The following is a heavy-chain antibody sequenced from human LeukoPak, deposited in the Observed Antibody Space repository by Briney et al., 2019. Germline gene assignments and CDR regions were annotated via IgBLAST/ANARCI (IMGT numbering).Heavy chain of an antibody. D-gene: IGHD3-10*01. Sequence: PSETLSFTCAVYGVSFSGYYWSWIRQPPGKGLEWIGEINHSGSTNYNPSLKSRVTISVDTSKNQFSLKLSSVTAADTAVYYCARRGSYTYYYYYYMDVWGKGTTVTISS. J-gene: IGHJ6*03. CDR3: ARRGSYTYYYYYYMDV. CDR2: INHSGST. CDR1: GVSFSGYY. V-gene: IGHV4-34*01.